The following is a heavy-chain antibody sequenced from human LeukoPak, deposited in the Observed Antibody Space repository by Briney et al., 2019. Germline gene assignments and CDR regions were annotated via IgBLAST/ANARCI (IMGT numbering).Heavy chain of an antibody. CDR1: GFTFSSYE. CDR3: ARGPPFPGDY. V-gene: IGHV3-48*03. Sequence: GGSLILSCAASGFTFSSYEMNWVRQAPGKGLEWVSYISSSGSTIYYADSVKGRFTISRDNAKNSLYLQMNSLRAEDTAVYYCARGPPFPGDYWGQGTLVTVSS. CDR2: ISSSGSTI. D-gene: IGHD3-16*01. J-gene: IGHJ4*02.